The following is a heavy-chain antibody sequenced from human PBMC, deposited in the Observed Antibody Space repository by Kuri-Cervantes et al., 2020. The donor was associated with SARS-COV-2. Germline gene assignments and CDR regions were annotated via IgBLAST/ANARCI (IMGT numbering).Heavy chain of an antibody. CDR2: TIPLFGTT. Sequence: SVKVSCKASGGTFSSYAVTWVRQSPGQGLEWMGRTIPLFGTTIYAQKFRGRVTLTADKSTNTAYMELSSLRSEDTAIYYCARPYCTTTTCYEGTFDSWGQGTLVTVSS. J-gene: IGHJ4*02. D-gene: IGHD2-2*01. CDR1: GGTFSSYA. V-gene: IGHV1-69*06. CDR3: ARPYCTTTTCYEGTFDS.